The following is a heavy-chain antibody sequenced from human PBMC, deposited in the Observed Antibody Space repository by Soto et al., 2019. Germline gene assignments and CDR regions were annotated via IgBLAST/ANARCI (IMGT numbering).Heavy chain of an antibody. D-gene: IGHD3-9*01. CDR3: ARVRYFAPDP. V-gene: IGHV4-61*01. J-gene: IGHJ5*02. CDR2: ISYSAIT. CDR1: GASLTIGNHY. Sequence: QVQLQESGPGLVKPSETLSLTCTVSGASLTIGNHYWSWIRQPPGKGLEWIGYISYSAITNYNPSLKSRATISADMSKNQFSLKLSSVTATDTAVYYCARVRYFAPDPWGQGTLVTVSS.